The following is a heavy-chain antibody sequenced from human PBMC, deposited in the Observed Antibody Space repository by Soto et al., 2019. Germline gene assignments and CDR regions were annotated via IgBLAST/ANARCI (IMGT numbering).Heavy chain of an antibody. D-gene: IGHD1-1*01. CDR3: ARDLWVEPELYYYGMDV. CDR1: GDSISSADYY. J-gene: IGHJ6*02. CDR2: IFYSGTT. V-gene: IGHV4-30-4*01. Sequence: SETLSLTCTVSGDSISSADYYWSWIRQTPGNGLGWIGHIFYSGTTYYNPSLKSRLTISVDTSKNHFSLRLTSVTAADTAVYYCARDLWVEPELYYYGMDVWGQGTTVTVSS.